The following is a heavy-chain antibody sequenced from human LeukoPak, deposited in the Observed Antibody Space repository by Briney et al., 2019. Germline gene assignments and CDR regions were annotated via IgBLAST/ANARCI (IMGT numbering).Heavy chain of an antibody. V-gene: IGHV3-33*01. CDR2: IWYDGSNK. D-gene: IGHD2-15*01. Sequence: GGSLRLSCAASGFTFSSYGMHWVRQAPGKGLEWVAVIWYDGSNKYYADSVKGRFTIPRANSKNTLYLQMNSLRAEDTAVYYCARDTPYLGYCSGGSCSPFDYWGQGTLVTVSS. CDR1: GFTFSSYG. CDR3: ARDTPYLGYCSGGSCSPFDY. J-gene: IGHJ4*02.